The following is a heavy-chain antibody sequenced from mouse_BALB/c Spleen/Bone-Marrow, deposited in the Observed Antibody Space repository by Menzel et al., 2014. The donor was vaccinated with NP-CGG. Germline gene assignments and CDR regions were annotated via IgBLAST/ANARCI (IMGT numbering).Heavy chain of an antibody. CDR1: GFNIKDTY. Sequence: EVQLVESGAELVKPGASVKLSCTASGFNIKDTYMHWVKQSPEQGLEWIGRIDPANGNTKYDPKFQGKATITADTSSNTAYLQLSSLTSEDTAVYYCARGYDEGFAYWGQGTLVTVSA. CDR2: IDPANGNT. D-gene: IGHD2-14*01. J-gene: IGHJ3*01. V-gene: IGHV14-3*02. CDR3: ARGYDEGFAY.